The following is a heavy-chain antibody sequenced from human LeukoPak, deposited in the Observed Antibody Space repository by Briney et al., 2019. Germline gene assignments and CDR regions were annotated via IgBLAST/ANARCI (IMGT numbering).Heavy chain of an antibody. CDR2: IYYSGST. CDR3: AGSPYSYDSSGAFDI. J-gene: IGHJ3*02. D-gene: IGHD3-22*01. CDR1: GGSISSYY. V-gene: IGHV4-59*08. Sequence: LETLSLTCTVSGGSISSYYWNWIRQPPGKGLEWIGYIYYSGSTNYNPSLKSRVTISVDTSQNQFSLKLSSVTAADTAVYFCAGSPYSYDSSGAFDIWGQGTMVTVSS.